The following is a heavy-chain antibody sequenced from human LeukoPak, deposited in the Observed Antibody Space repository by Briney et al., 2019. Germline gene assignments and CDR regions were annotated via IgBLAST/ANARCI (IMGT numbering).Heavy chain of an antibody. V-gene: IGHV4-4*01. CDR2: IYHSGST. CDR3: ATCVESSGWRGDAFDI. Sequence: SETLSLTCAVSGGSISSSNWWSWVRQPPGTGLEWIGEIYHSGSTNYNPSLKSRLTISVDKYKNQFSLKLSSVTAADTAVYCCATCVESSGWRGDAFDIWGQGTMVTVSS. D-gene: IGHD6-19*01. CDR1: GGSISSSNW. J-gene: IGHJ3*02.